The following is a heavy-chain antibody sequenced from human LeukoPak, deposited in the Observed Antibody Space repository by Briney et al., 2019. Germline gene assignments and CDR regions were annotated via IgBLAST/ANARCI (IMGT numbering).Heavy chain of an antibody. CDR2: IWYDGSNK. CDR1: GFTFSSYG. J-gene: IGHJ4*02. Sequence: PGSSLRLSCAASGFTFSSYGMHWVRQAPGKGLEWVAVIWYDGSNKYYADSVKGRFTISRDNSKNTLYLQMNSLRAEDTAVYYCAKDILGIAAALVDYWGQGTLVTVSS. D-gene: IGHD6-13*01. CDR3: AKDILGIAAALVDY. V-gene: IGHV3-33*06.